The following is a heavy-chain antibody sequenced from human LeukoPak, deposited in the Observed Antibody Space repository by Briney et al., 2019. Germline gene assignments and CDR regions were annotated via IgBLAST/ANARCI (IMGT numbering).Heavy chain of an antibody. V-gene: IGHV4-34*01. CDR2: INHSGST. J-gene: IGHJ6*04. D-gene: IGHD3-9*01. Sequence: SETLSLTCAVYGGSFSGYYWSWIRQSPGKGLEWIGEINHSGSTNYNPSLKSRVTISVDTSKNQFSLKLSSVTAADTAVYYCARIRGDILTGYYYYYGMDVWGKGTTVTVSS. CDR1: GGSFSGYY. CDR3: ARIRGDILTGYYYYYGMDV.